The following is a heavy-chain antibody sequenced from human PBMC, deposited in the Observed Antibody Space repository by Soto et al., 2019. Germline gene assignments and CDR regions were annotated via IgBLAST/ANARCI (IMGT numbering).Heavy chain of an antibody. J-gene: IGHJ4*02. D-gene: IGHD3-9*01. CDR3: SRDDSDWFFN. CDR2: ITSSGTTV. CDR1: GFTFSSYS. Sequence: PGGSLRLSCAASGFTFSSYSLNWVRQAPGKGLEWVSYITSSGTTVYYADSVKGRFTISRDDSKKTAYLQMNSLESEDTAVYYCSRDDSDWFFNWGRGTLVTVSS. V-gene: IGHV3-48*04.